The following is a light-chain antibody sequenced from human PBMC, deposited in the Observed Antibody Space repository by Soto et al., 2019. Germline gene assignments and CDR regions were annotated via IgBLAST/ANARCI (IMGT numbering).Light chain of an antibody. Sequence: DSHMTHSPSTLSASIGDRDSIHCRASQTIDSWLAWYQHKPGKAPKLLIYNASTLQSGVPSRFSGSGSGTDFTLTISSLQPEDFATYYCLQYYSYSRAFGQGTKVDIK. CDR2: NAS. CDR3: LQYYSYSRA. CDR1: QTIDSW. J-gene: IGKJ1*01. V-gene: IGKV1-5*01.